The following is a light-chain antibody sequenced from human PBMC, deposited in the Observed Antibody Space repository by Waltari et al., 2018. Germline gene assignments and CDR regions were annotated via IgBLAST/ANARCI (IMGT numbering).Light chain of an antibody. CDR3: QQRSNWPPVH. V-gene: IGKV3-11*01. CDR1: QSVSSY. CDR2: DAS. J-gene: IGKJ3*01. Sequence: EIVLTQSPATLSLSPGERATLHCRASQSVSSYLAWYQQKPGQAPRLLIYDASNRATGIPARFSGSGSGTDFTLTISSLEPEDFAVYYCQQRSNWPPVHFGPGTKVDIK.